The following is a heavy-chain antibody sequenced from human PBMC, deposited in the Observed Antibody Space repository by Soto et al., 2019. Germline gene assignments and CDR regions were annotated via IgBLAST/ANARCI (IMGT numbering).Heavy chain of an antibody. CDR3: ARGYYTSWYWFDR. CDR2: IYYSGST. Sequence: QVQLQESGPGLVKPSETLSLTCTVSVSGGSVSTGVHYWSWIRQPPGKGLEWIGYIYYSGSTNYTPSLKSRVTISVDTSKNRFSLKLTSVTAADTAVYYCARGYYTSWYWFDRWGRGTLVTVSS. CDR1: GGSVSTGVHY. D-gene: IGHD6-13*01. V-gene: IGHV4-61*08. J-gene: IGHJ2*01.